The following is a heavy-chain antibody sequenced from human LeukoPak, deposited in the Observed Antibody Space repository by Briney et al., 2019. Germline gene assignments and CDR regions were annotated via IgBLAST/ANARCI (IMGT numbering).Heavy chain of an antibody. CDR3: ARGWAVAGLDY. CDR1: GFTFSTYG. J-gene: IGHJ4*02. Sequence: GGSLRLSCAASGFTFSTYGMHWVRQAPGKGLEWVTFIRSDGSNKYYADSVKGRFTISRDNSKNTLYLQMNSLRAEDTAVYYCARGWAVAGLDYWGQGTLVTVSS. D-gene: IGHD6-19*01. CDR2: IRSDGSNK. V-gene: IGHV3-30*02.